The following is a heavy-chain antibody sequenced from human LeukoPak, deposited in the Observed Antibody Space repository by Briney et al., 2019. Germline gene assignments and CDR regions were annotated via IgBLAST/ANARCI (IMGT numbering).Heavy chain of an antibody. V-gene: IGHV4-34*01. CDR2: IDHGGGA. D-gene: IGHD2-21*01. J-gene: IGHJ4*02. CDR3: VRVPEGDSRPCDS. CDR1: GGSLSGYY. Sequence: SETLSLTCAVDGGSLSGYYWTLVRQTPGKGLEWIGEIDHGGGAGYHPSLKSRVSISIDTSRNQFSLRLSSVTAADTAVYYCVRVPEGDSRPCDSWGQGTLVTVSS.